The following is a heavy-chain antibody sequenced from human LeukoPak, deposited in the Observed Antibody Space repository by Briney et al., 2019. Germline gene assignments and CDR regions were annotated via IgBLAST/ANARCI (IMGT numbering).Heavy chain of an antibody. Sequence: ASETLSLTCTVSGGSISSYYWSWIRQPPGKGLEWIGYIYYSGSTYYNPSLKSRVTISVDTSKNQFSLKLSSVTAADTAVYYCARFEVVAATLWGKGTTVTVSS. V-gene: IGHV4-30-4*08. D-gene: IGHD2-15*01. J-gene: IGHJ6*04. CDR3: ARFEVVAATL. CDR2: IYYSGST. CDR1: GGSISSYY.